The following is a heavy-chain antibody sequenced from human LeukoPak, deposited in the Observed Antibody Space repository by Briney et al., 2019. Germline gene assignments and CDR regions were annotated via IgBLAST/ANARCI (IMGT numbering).Heavy chain of an antibody. CDR2: IYYSGST. V-gene: IGHV4-59*08. J-gene: IGHJ4*02. D-gene: IGHD2-15*01. Sequence: SETLSLTCTVSGGSISSYYWSWIRQPPGKGLEWIGYIYYSGSTNYNPSLKSRVTISVDTSKNQFSLKLRSVTAADTAVYYCARKNVVVVAATLLNYFDYWGQGTLVTVSS. CDR3: ARKNVVVVAATLLNYFDY. CDR1: GGSISSYY.